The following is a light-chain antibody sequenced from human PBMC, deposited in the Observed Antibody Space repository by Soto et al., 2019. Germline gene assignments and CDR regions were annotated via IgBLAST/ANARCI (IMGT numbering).Light chain of an antibody. CDR1: KSDIGVYDF. J-gene: IGLJ2*01. V-gene: IGLV2-8*01. Sequence: QSALTQPPSASGSPGQSVTISCTGTKSDIGVYDFVSWYQHHPGKAPRLIIYEVVQRPSGVPDRFSGSKSGNTASLTVSGLQAEDDADYYCSSYAGSNNLLFGGGTKLTVL. CDR3: SSYAGSNNLL. CDR2: EVV.